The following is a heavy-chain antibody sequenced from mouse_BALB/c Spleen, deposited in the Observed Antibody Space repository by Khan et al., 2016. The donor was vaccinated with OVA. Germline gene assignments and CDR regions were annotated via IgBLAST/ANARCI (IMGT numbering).Heavy chain of an antibody. Sequence: QVQLKDSGPGLVAPSQSLSITCTVSGFSLSRYNIHWVRQPPGKGLEWLGMIWGGGGTDYNSTLKSRLSISKDNSKSQVFLKLNSLQTDDTAMYYCARDYYRYDGYYAMDYWGQGTSVTVSS. CDR3: ARDYYRYDGYYAMDY. CDR2: IWGGGGT. CDR1: GFSLSRYN. V-gene: IGHV2-6-4*01. J-gene: IGHJ4*01. D-gene: IGHD2-14*01.